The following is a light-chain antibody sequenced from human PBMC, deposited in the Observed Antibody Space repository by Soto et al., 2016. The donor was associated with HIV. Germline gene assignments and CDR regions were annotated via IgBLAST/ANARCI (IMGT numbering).Light chain of an antibody. CDR2: QDN. CDR3: QAWDSSTGV. V-gene: IGLV3-1*01. Sequence: SYELTQPPSVSVSPGQTASITCSGDRLGEKYISWYQQKSGQSPVLLLYQDNKRPSGILERFSGSNSGNTATLTISGTQAMDEADYYCQAWDSSTGVFGTGTKVTV. J-gene: IGLJ1*01. CDR1: RLGEKY.